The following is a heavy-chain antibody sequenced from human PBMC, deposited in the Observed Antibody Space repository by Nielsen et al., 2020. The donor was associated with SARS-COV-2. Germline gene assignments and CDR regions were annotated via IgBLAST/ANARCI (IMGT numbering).Heavy chain of an antibody. V-gene: IGHV3-30-3*01. Sequence: GESLKISCAASGFTFSSYAMHWVRQAPGKGLEWVAVISYDGSNKYYADSVKGRFTISRDNSKNTLYLQMNSLRAEDTAVYYCAREGVVTTEYYFDYWGQGTLVTVSS. D-gene: IGHD4-11*01. CDR3: AREGVVTTEYYFDY. CDR1: GFTFSSYA. J-gene: IGHJ4*02. CDR2: ISYDGSNK.